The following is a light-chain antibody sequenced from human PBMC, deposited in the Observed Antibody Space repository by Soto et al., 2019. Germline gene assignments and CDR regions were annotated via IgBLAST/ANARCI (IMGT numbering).Light chain of an antibody. CDR2: VNRDGSH. CDR3: QTWGTGIRV. J-gene: IGLJ3*02. V-gene: IGLV4-69*01. Sequence: QSVLTQSPSASASLGASVKLTCTLSSGHSSYAVAWHQQQPEKRPRYLMKVNRDGSHSKGDGSPDRFSGSSSGAERYLTISSLQSEDEADYYCQTWGTGIRVFGGGTKLTVL. CDR1: SGHSSYA.